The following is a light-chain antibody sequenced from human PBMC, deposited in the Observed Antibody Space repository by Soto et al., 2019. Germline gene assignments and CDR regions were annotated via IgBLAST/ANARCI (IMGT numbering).Light chain of an antibody. CDR3: QQRSNWPDT. J-gene: IGKJ2*01. Sequence: IVLTQSPATLALSPGERATLSCRARQSVSSYLAWYQQKPGHAPRLLIYDASNRATGIPARFSGSGSGTAFALSFTLLEPENWAVYYCQQRSNWPDTFGQWAKLKMK. V-gene: IGKV3-11*01. CDR1: QSVSSY. CDR2: DAS.